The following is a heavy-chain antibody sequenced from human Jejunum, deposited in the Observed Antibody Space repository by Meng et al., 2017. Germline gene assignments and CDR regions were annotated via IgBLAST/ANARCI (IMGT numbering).Heavy chain of an antibody. CDR2: IIPILGIA. CDR1: GGTFSSYT. Sequence: QVQLVQSGAEVKKPGSSFKVSCKASGGTFSSYTISWVRQAPGQGLEWMGRIIPILGIANYAQKFQGRVTITADKSTSTAYMELSSLRSEDTAVYYCARVNYDFWSGQENWFDPWGQGTLVTVSS. D-gene: IGHD3-3*01. V-gene: IGHV1-69*02. CDR3: ARVNYDFWSGQENWFDP. J-gene: IGHJ5*02.